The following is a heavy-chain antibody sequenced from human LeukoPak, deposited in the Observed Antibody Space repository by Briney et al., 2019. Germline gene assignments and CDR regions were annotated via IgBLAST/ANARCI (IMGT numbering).Heavy chain of an antibody. CDR3: ARDETADCSRGSCYWD. V-gene: IGHV1-2*02. CDR2: ISPNSGDT. J-gene: IGHJ4*02. CDR1: GYIFIDSY. D-gene: IGHD2-15*01. Sequence: ASVKVSCKASGYIFIDSYLHWVRQAPGQGLEWLGWISPNSGDTYYAPKFQGKITLTRDTSVSTAYMDVRSLRSDDTAVYYCARDETADCSRGSCYWDWGQGTLVTVSS.